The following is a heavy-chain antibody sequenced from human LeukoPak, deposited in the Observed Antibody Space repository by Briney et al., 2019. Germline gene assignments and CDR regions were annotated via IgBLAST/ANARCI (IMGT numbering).Heavy chain of an antibody. V-gene: IGHV4-39*01. J-gene: IGHJ4*02. D-gene: IGHD3-22*01. CDR2: IYYTGST. CDR1: GGTICSRGYY. Sequence: SETLALTCTVSGGTICSRGYYWGWIRQPPGKGLEWIANIYYTGSTYYNPSLKSRVTISVDTSKNQFSLKLSAVTAADTAVYYCASIVWYDSSGYCERGPYDYWGRGTLITVSS. CDR3: ASIVWYDSSGYCERGPYDY.